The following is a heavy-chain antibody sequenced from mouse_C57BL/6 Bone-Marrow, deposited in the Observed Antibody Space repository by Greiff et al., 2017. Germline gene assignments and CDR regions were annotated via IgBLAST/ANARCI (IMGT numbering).Heavy chain of an antibody. V-gene: IGHV1-55*01. CDR1: GYTFTSYW. CDR3: RARYDYDEGYYAMDY. Sequence: QVQLQQPGAELVKPGASVKMSCKASGYTFTSYWITWVKQRPGQGLEWIGDIYPGSGSTNYNEKFKSKATLTVDTSSSTAYMQLSSLTSEDSAVXYCRARYDYDEGYYAMDYWGQGTSVTVSS. CDR2: IYPGSGST. D-gene: IGHD2-4*01. J-gene: IGHJ4*01.